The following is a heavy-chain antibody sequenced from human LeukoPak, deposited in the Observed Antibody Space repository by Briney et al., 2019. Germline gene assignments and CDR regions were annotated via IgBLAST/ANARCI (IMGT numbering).Heavy chain of an antibody. CDR2: SRNKANSYFT. CDR3: ANFFGNNFGY. CDR1: GLSFSDHY. V-gene: IGHV3-72*01. Sequence: PGGSLILSCAASGLSFSDHYMDWVRQAPGKGLEWVGRSRNKANSYFTEYAASVEGRFTISRDDSKNSVYLQMNSLRTEDTAVYYCANFFGNNFGYWGQGTRVTVSS. D-gene: IGHD5-24*01. J-gene: IGHJ4*02.